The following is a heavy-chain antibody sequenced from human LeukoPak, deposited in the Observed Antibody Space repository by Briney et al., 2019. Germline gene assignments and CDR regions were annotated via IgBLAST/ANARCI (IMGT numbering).Heavy chain of an antibody. CDR2: INHSGST. CDR3: ARTKDFWSGYSLAFDI. V-gene: IGHV4-34*01. J-gene: IGHJ3*02. Sequence: SETLSLTCTVSGGSISSYYWSWIRQPPGKGLEWIGEINHSGSTNYNPSLKSRVTISVDTSKNQFSLKLSSVTAADTAVYYCARTKDFWSGYSLAFDIWGQGTMVTVSS. D-gene: IGHD3-3*01. CDR1: GGSISSYY.